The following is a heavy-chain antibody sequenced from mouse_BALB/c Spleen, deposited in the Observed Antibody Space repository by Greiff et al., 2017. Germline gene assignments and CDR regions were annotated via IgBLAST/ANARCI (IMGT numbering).Heavy chain of an antibody. D-gene: IGHD2-3*01. CDR1: GFSLTSYG. CDR2: IWSGGST. V-gene: IGHV2-2*02. Sequence: VKLVESGPGLVQPSQSLSITCTVSGFSLTSYGVHWVRQSPGKGLEWLGVIWSGGSTDYNAAFISRLSISKDNSKSQVFFKMNSLQANDTAIYYCARRVYDGYPGAMDYWGQGTSVTVSA. CDR3: ARRVYDGYPGAMDY. J-gene: IGHJ4*01.